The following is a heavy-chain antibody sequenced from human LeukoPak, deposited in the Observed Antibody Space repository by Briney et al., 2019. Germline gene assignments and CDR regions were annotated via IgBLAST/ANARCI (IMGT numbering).Heavy chain of an antibody. V-gene: IGHV3-23*01. CDR2: IYGGGDST. CDR3: AKDRTVVPLAYWYFDL. Sequence: VGSLRLSCAASGFTFSSHAKTWLRQGPGKGLEWFSPIYGGGDSTFYADSVKGRFTISRDNSKYTLDLQMNSLRVEGSGMYYCAKDRTVVPLAYWYFDLWGRGTLVTVSS. CDR1: GFTFSSHA. J-gene: IGHJ2*01. D-gene: IGHD2-2*01.